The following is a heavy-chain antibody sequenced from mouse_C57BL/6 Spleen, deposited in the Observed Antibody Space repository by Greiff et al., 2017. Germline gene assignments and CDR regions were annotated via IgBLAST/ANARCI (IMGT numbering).Heavy chain of an antibody. V-gene: IGHV5-4*03. CDR3: ARYYYYGSSYEAWFAY. CDR1: GFTFSSYA. CDR2: ISDGGSYT. Sequence: EVKLVESGGGLVKPGGSLKLSCAASGFTFSSYAMSWVRQTPEKRLEWVATISDGGSYTYYPDNVKGRFTISRDNAKNNLYLQMSHLKSEDTAMYYCARYYYYGSSYEAWFAYWGQGTLVTVSA. J-gene: IGHJ3*01. D-gene: IGHD1-1*01.